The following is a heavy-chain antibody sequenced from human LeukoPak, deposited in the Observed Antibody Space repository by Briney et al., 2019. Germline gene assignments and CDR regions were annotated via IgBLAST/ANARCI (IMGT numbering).Heavy chain of an antibody. D-gene: IGHD3-10*01. CDR1: GYTFTGYY. V-gene: IGHV1-2*02. Sequence: ASVKVSCKASGYTFTGYYMHWVRQAPGQGLEWMGWINPNSGGTNYAQKFQGRVTMTRDTSISTAYMELSRLRSDDTAVYYCARGSTLWFGELFSGVFDYWGQGTLVTVSS. CDR2: INPNSGGT. J-gene: IGHJ4*02. CDR3: ARGSTLWFGELFSGVFDY.